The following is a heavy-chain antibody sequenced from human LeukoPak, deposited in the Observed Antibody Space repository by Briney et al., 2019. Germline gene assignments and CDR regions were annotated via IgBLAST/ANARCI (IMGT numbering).Heavy chain of an antibody. CDR3: ARVRYRVKSDI. D-gene: IGHD3-9*01. J-gene: IGHJ3*02. V-gene: IGHV4-34*01. Sequence: KASETLSLTCAVYGGSFSGYYWSWIRQPPGKGLEWIGEINHSGSTNYNPSLKSRVTISVDTSKNQFSLKLSSVTAADMAVYYCARVRYRVKSDIWGQGTMVTVSS. CDR1: GGSFSGYY. CDR2: INHSGST.